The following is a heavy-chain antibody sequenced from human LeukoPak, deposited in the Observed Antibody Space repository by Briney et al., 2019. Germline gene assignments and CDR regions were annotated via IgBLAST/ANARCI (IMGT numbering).Heavy chain of an antibody. Sequence: GGSLRLSCAASGFNFGSHWMTWVRQAPGKGLEWVANIKEDGSEKYYVDSVKGRFTISRDNAKNSLYLQVSSLRAEDTAVYYCARDSGWFRFDYWGRGTLVTVSS. D-gene: IGHD6-13*01. J-gene: IGHJ4*02. V-gene: IGHV3-7*03. CDR1: GFNFGSHW. CDR2: IKEDGSEK. CDR3: ARDSGWFRFDY.